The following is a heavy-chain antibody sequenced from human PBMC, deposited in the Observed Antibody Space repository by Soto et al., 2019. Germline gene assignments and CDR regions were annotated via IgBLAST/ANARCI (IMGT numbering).Heavy chain of an antibody. V-gene: IGHV3-74*01. D-gene: IGHD1-26*01. CDR3: ARGSPYGMDG. Sequence: EVQLVESGGGLVQPGASLRVSCAASGFTFGSYWMNWVRQAPGKGLVWVSRIDSDGSSTTYADSVKGRFTTSRDNAQNTLNLKISSLRVEDTGVYYWARGSPYGMDGWGQGTTVTVSS. J-gene: IGHJ6*01. CDR2: IDSDGSST. CDR1: GFTFGSYW.